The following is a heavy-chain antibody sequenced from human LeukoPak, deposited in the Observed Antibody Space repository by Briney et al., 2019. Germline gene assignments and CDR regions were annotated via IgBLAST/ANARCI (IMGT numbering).Heavy chain of an antibody. CDR3: ARGVTKPYGMDV. CDR1: GFTVSSNY. Sequence: GGSLRLSCAASGFTVSSNYMSWVRQAPGKGLEWVSVIYSGGSTYYADSVKGRFTISRDNSKNTLYLQMNSLRAEDTAVYYCARGVTKPYGMDVWGQGTTVTVSS. J-gene: IGHJ6*02. V-gene: IGHV3-66*01. CDR2: IYSGGST. D-gene: IGHD1-26*01.